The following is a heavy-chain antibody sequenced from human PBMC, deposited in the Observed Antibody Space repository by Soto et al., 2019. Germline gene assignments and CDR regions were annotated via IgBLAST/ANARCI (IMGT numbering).Heavy chain of an antibody. Sequence: GGSLKLSCVASEFTFSNYWMSWVRQAPGKGLEWVANIKQDGSEKYYVDSVKGRFTISRDNAENSLYLQMNSLRAEDTALYYCARVYTGTAWPFHYYGMAVWGQGTTVTLSS. J-gene: IGHJ6*02. CDR3: ARVYTGTAWPFHYYGMAV. CDR1: EFTFSNYW. CDR2: IKQDGSEK. D-gene: IGHD4-4*01. V-gene: IGHV3-7*01.